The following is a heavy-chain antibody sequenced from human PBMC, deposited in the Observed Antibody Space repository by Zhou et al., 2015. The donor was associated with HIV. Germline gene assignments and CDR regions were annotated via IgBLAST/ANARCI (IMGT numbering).Heavy chain of an antibody. V-gene: IGHV1-46*01. D-gene: IGHD6-19*01. CDR3: ASSGWYVKAFDI. J-gene: IGHJ3*02. Sequence: QVQLVQSGAEVKKPGASVKVSCKASGYTFTDYYMHWVRQAPGQGLEWMGIINPSGGSTSYAQKFQGRVTMTRDTSTSTVYMELSSLRSEDTAVYYCASSGWYVKAFDIWAKGQWSPSLQ. CDR2: INPSGGST. CDR1: GYTFTDYY.